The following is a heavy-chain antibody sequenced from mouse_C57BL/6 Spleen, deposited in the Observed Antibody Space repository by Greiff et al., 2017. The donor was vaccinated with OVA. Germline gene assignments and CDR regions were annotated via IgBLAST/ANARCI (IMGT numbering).Heavy chain of an antibody. CDR3: ARSFITTVVGRYFDV. CDR2: IYPRDGST. V-gene: IGHV1-85*01. Sequence: VKLMESGPELVKPGASVKLSCKASGYTFTSYDINWVKQRPGQGLEWIGWIYPRDGSTKYNEKFKGKATLTVDTSSSTAYMELHSLTSEDSAVYFCARSFITTVVGRYFDVWGTGTTVTVSS. J-gene: IGHJ1*03. CDR1: GYTFTSYD. D-gene: IGHD1-1*01.